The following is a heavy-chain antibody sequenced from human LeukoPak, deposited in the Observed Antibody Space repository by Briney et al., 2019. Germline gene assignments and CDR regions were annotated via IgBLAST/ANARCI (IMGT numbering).Heavy chain of an antibody. CDR1: GFTFSTFA. J-gene: IGHJ6*03. V-gene: IGHV3-23*01. Sequence: GGSLRLSCAASGFTFSTFAMIWVRQPPGKGLEWVSSIFPSGDEIHYADSVRGRFTISRDNSKSTLSLQMNSLRAEDTAVYYCARVLRYCSGGNCYSGGLGYMDVWGKGTTVTISS. D-gene: IGHD2-15*01. CDR2: IFPSGDEI. CDR3: ARVLRYCSGGNCYSGGLGYMDV.